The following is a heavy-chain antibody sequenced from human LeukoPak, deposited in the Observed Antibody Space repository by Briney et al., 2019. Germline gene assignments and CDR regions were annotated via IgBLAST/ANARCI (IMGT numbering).Heavy chain of an antibody. J-gene: IGHJ4*02. Sequence: PGGSLRLSCAASGFTFSSYGMHWVRQAPGKGLEWVAVISYDGSNKYYADSVKGRFTISRDNSKNTMYLQMNSLRAKDTAVYYCARGGGSYYFDYWGQGTLVTVSS. CDR2: ISYDGSNK. CDR3: ARGGGSYYFDY. D-gene: IGHD3-10*01. V-gene: IGHV3-30*03. CDR1: GFTFSSYG.